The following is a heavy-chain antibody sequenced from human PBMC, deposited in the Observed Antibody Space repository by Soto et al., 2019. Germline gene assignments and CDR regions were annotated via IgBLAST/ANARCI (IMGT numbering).Heavy chain of an antibody. J-gene: IGHJ4*02. D-gene: IGHD2-2*01. CDR1: GFTFSSYW. V-gene: IGHV3-74*01. CDR2: INRDGSIT. Sequence: GGSLRLSCAASGFTFSSYWMHWVRQAPGKGLVWVSRINRDGSITGYADSVKGRLTISRDNAKDTLYLQMNSLRAEDTAVYYCAREFYTSADYWGQGTPVTVSS. CDR3: AREFYTSADY.